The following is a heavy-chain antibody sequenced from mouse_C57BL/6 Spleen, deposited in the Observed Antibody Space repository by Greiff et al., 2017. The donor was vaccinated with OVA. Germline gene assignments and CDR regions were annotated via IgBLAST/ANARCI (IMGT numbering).Heavy chain of an antibody. J-gene: IGHJ4*01. CDR2: IYPGSGST. V-gene: IGHV1-55*01. Sequence: VQLQQPGAELVKPGASVKMSCKASGYTFTSYWITWVKQRPGQGLEWIGDIYPGSGSTNYNEKFQSKATLTVDTSSSTAYMQLSSLTSEDSAVYYCARFEGYYDGSSYAMDYWGQGTSVTVSS. CDR1: GYTFTSYW. CDR3: ARFEGYYDGSSYAMDY. D-gene: IGHD1-1*01.